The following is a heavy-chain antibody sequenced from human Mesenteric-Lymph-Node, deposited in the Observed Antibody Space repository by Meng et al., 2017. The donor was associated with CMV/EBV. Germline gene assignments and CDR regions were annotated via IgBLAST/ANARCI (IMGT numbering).Heavy chain of an antibody. Sequence: ESLKISCAVYGRSFSGYYWSWIRQPPGKGLEWIGEINHSGSTNYNPSLKSRVTISVDTSKNQFSLKLSSVTAADTAVYYCAREGGSVDSSSWYGPDYWGQGTLVTVSS. J-gene: IGHJ4*02. CDR3: AREGGSVDSSSWYGPDY. V-gene: IGHV4-34*01. D-gene: IGHD6-13*01. CDR2: INHSGST. CDR1: GRSFSGYY.